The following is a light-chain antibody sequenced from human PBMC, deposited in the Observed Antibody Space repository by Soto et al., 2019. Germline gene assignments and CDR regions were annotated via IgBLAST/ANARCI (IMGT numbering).Light chain of an antibody. Sequence: QSVLTQPPSVSGAPGQRVTISCTGSSSNIGAGYDVHWYQQLPGTAPKVLIYDNNNRPSGVPDRFSGSKSGTSACLAITGLQAEDEADYYCHSYDVSLSGPVFGGGTKRTVL. CDR3: HSYDVSLSGPV. CDR2: DNN. V-gene: IGLV1-40*01. J-gene: IGLJ2*01. CDR1: SSNIGAGYD.